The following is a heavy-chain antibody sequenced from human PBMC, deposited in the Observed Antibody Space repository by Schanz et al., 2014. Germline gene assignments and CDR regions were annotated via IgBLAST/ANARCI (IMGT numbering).Heavy chain of an antibody. CDR3: ARFNSGSHSPPYYYYGMDV. V-gene: IGHV1-18*04. Sequence: QVHLVQSASELKNPGASVKVSCKASGYTFRHYGISWLRQAPGQGLEWMGYISGYNGNTNYAPKVQDRVTMTTDTSTSTAYMELRSLRSDDTAVYYCARFNSGSHSPPYYYYGMDVWGQGTTVTVSS. CDR1: GYTFRHYG. CDR2: ISGYNGNT. D-gene: IGHD1-26*01. J-gene: IGHJ6*02.